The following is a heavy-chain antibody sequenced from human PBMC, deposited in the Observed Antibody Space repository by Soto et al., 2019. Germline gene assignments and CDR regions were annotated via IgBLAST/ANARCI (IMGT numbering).Heavy chain of an antibody. Sequence: GESLKISCKGSGYSFTSYWISWVRQMPGKGLEWMGRIDPSDSYTNYSPSFQGHVTISADKSISTAYLQWSSLKASDTAMYYCARHHKYYDFWSGYYWQSGMDVWGQGTTVTVSS. V-gene: IGHV5-10-1*01. CDR3: ARHHKYYDFWSGYYWQSGMDV. D-gene: IGHD3-3*01. J-gene: IGHJ6*02. CDR2: IDPSDSYT. CDR1: GYSFTSYW.